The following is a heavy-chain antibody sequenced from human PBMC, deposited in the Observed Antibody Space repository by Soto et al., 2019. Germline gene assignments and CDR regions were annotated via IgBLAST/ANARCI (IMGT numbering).Heavy chain of an antibody. CDR1: GASMRDYY. CDR2: LHYSGSA. Sequence: SETLSLACTVPGASMRDYYGSWIRQSPGKGLEHIGYLHYSGSANYNPSLKSRVTISMDTSKNQFSLKLTSVIAADTAIYYCARSWHTFAGVVWGQGILVTVSS. J-gene: IGHJ4*02. V-gene: IGHV4-59*01. CDR3: ARSWHTFAGVV. D-gene: IGHD3-16*01.